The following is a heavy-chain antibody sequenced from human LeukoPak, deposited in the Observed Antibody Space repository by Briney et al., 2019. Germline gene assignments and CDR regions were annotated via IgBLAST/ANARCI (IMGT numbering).Heavy chain of an antibody. CDR2: IYYNGNT. CDR1: DGSINSYY. V-gene: IGHV4-59*01. CDR3: AGSRYYYDSSGYYSIDY. Sequence: SETLSLTCSVSDGSINSYYWNWIRRPPGKGLEWIGYIYYNGNTNYSPSLKSRVTMSVDTSKNLFSLKLSSVTAADTAVYYCAGSRYYYDSSGYYSIDYWGQGTLVTVSS. D-gene: IGHD3-22*01. J-gene: IGHJ4*02.